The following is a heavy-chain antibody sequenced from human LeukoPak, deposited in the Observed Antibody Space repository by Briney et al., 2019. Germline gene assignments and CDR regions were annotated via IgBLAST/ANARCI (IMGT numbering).Heavy chain of an antibody. CDR3: ASLSSGDPPFQH. V-gene: IGHV1-2*02. D-gene: IGHD6-19*01. Sequence: ASVKVSCKASGYTFTGYYMQWVRQAPGQGLEWMGWINPNSGGTNYAQKFQGRVTMTRDTSISTAYMELSRLRSDDTAVYYCASLSSGDPPFQHWGQGTLVTVSS. CDR2: INPNSGGT. CDR1: GYTFTGYY. J-gene: IGHJ1*01.